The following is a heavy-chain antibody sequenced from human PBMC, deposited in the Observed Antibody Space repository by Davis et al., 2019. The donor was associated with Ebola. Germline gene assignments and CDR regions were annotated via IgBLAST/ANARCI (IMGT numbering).Heavy chain of an antibody. J-gene: IGHJ4*02. CDR3: ATLGITIFGVVSKDVDY. D-gene: IGHD3-3*01. V-gene: IGHV1-24*01. CDR2: FDPEDGET. CDR1: GYTLTELS. Sequence: ASVKVSCKVSGYTLTELSMHWVRQAPGKGLEWMGGFDPEDGETIYAQKFQGRVTMTEDTSTDTAYMELSSLRSENTAVYYCATLGITIFGVVSKDVDYWGQGTLVTVSS.